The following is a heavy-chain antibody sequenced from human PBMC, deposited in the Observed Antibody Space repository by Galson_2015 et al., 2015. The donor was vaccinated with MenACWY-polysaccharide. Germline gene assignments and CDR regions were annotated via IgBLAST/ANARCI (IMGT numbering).Heavy chain of an antibody. CDR2: IYWDDDK. D-gene: IGHD6-13*01. CDR1: GFSLSTRGTR. CDR3: AHRRGDSSTWYITSFDY. Sequence: PALVKPTQTLTLTCTFSGFSLSTRGTRVSWMRQPPGKALEWLALIYWDDDKRYSPSLKSRLTITKDTSKNQVVLTMTSMDPVDTATYYCAHRRGDSSTWYITSFDYWGQGTLVTVSS. V-gene: IGHV2-5*08. J-gene: IGHJ4*02.